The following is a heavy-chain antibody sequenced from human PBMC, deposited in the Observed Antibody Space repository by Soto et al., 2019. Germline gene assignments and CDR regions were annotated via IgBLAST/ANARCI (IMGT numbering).Heavy chain of an antibody. CDR2: INHSGST. J-gene: IGHJ4*02. CDR1: GGSFSGYY. Sequence: SETLSLTCAVYGGSFSGYYWSWIRQPPGKGLEWIGEINHSGSTNYNPSLKSRVTISVDTSKNQFSLKLSSVTAADTAVYYCARGYCSGGSCYPVGGYWGQGTLVTVSS. CDR3: ARGYCSGGSCYPVGGY. D-gene: IGHD2-15*01. V-gene: IGHV4-34*01.